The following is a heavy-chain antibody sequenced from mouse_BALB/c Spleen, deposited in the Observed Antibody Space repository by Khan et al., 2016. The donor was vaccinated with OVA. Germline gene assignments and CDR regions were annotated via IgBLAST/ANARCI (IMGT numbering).Heavy chain of an antibody. Sequence: VQLKQSGPGLVRPSQSLYLTCTVTGYSIASDYAWNWIRQFPGNKLEWMGFISSSGNTNYNPTLKSRISITRDTSKNQVFLQLNSVTTEDTARYYCARVYGGDFDYWGQGTPLTVSS. CDR3: ARVYGGDFDY. V-gene: IGHV3-2*02. D-gene: IGHD1-1*01. CDR1: GYSIASDYA. J-gene: IGHJ2*01. CDR2: ISSSGNT.